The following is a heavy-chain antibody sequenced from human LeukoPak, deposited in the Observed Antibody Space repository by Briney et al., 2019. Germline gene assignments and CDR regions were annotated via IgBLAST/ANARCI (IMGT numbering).Heavy chain of an antibody. Sequence: ASVKVSCKVSGYTLTELSMHWVRQAPGKGLEWMGGFDPEDGETIYAQKFQGRVTMTEDTSTDIAYMELSSLRSEDTAVYYCARVLVVPSSADYLDYWGQGTLVTVSS. D-gene: IGHD2-2*01. CDR2: FDPEDGET. CDR3: ARVLVVPSSADYLDY. J-gene: IGHJ4*02. CDR1: GYTLTELS. V-gene: IGHV1-24*01.